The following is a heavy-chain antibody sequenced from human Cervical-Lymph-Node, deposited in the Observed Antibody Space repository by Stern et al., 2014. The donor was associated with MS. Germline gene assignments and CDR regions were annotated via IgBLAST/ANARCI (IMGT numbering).Heavy chain of an antibody. J-gene: IGHJ4*02. V-gene: IGHV1-69*01. CDR2: LTRMFGTS. CDR1: GGSFSMDT. CDR3: ARDQGGIADS. D-gene: IGHD6-13*01. Sequence: QVQLVQSGAEVKKPGSSVKVSCKASGGSFSMDTISWVRQAPGQGLERMGGLTRMFGTSNYSRKFQGRVTTTADESTSTAYMELTSLRSEDTAVYFCARDQGGIADSWGQGTLVIVSS.